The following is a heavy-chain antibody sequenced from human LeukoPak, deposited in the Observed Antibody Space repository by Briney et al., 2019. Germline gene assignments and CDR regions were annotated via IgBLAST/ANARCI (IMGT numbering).Heavy chain of an antibody. CDR1: GGTFSSYA. CDR3: ARGSYGDYDWFDP. D-gene: IGHD4-17*01. J-gene: IGHJ5*02. V-gene: IGHV1-18*01. Sequence: ASVKVSCKASGGTFSSYAINWVRQAPGQGLEWMGWISAYNGNTNYAQKLQGRVTMTTDTSTSTAYMELRSLRSDATAVYYCARGSYGDYDWFDPWGQGTLVTVSS. CDR2: ISAYNGNT.